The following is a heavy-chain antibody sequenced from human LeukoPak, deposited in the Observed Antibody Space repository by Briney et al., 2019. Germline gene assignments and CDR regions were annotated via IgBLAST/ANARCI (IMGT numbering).Heavy chain of an antibody. CDR3: VKDHPVFDY. Sequence: GGSLRLSCAASGFTLITFGMHWVRQAPGKGLEWVAFIRHDGSNTYYGDSVKGRFTISRDTSENTVYLQMNDLRPDDTAVYYCVKDHPVFDYWGQGTLVTVSS. CDR2: IRHDGSNT. J-gene: IGHJ4*02. V-gene: IGHV3-30*02. CDR1: GFTLITFG.